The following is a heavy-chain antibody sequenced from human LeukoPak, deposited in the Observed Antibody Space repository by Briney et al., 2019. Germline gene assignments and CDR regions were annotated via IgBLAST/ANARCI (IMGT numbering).Heavy chain of an antibody. CDR1: GYTFIGNY. Sequence: ASVKVSCKASGYTFIGNYIHWVRQAPGQGLEWMGWINPNSGVTNYAQRFQGRVTLTRDTSINTAYMQLSSLRSDDTAVYYCARGPSPLWFSDYWGQGTLVTVSS. CDR2: INPNSGVT. V-gene: IGHV1-2*02. CDR3: ARGPSPLWFSDY. J-gene: IGHJ4*02. D-gene: IGHD5-18*01.